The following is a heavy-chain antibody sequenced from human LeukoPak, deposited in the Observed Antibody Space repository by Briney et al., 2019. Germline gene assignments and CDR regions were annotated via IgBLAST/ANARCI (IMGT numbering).Heavy chain of an antibody. Sequence: ASVRVSCKASGYTFAGYFIHWVRQAPGQGLEWMGRINPNSGDTEYAPKFQGWVTMTRDTSISTAYVEVRRLISDDTVVYYCARDLASTSNWEFDYWGQGTLVIVSS. J-gene: IGHJ4*02. V-gene: IGHV1-2*05. CDR2: INPNSGDT. D-gene: IGHD1-26*01. CDR3: ARDLASTSNWEFDY. CDR1: GYTFAGYF.